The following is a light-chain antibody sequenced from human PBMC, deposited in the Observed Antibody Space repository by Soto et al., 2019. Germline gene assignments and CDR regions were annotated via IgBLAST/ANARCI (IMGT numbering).Light chain of an antibody. CDR1: QTITPTF. CDR3: QQFGASPT. CDR2: GAS. V-gene: IGKV3-20*01. Sequence: EIVLTQSPGTLSLSPGERATLSCRASQTITPTFLAWYQQKPGQAPRLLIYGASSRATDIPDRFSGSGSGTDFNLTISKLEPEDFAVYYCQQFGASPTFGGGTKVDIK. J-gene: IGKJ4*01.